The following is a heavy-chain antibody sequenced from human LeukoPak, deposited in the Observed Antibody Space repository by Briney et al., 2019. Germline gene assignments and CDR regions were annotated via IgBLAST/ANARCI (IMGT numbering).Heavy chain of an antibody. Sequence: GGSLRLSCAASGFTFSSYSMNWVRQAPGKGLEWVSSISSSSSYIYYADSVKGRFTISRDNAKNSLYLQMNSLRAEDTAVYYCTSGRIVGATGGFDYWGQGTLVTVSS. CDR3: TSGRIVGATGGFDY. J-gene: IGHJ4*02. CDR1: GFTFSSYS. D-gene: IGHD1-26*01. CDR2: ISSSSSYI. V-gene: IGHV3-21*01.